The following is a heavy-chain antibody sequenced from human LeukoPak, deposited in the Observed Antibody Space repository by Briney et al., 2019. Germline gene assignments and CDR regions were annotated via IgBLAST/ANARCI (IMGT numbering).Heavy chain of an antibody. J-gene: IGHJ4*02. V-gene: IGHV4-34*01. CDR1: GGSFSGYY. CDR3: ARGLGRYYYGSGSSRSYFDY. Sequence: SETLSLTCAVYGGSFSGYYWSWIRQPPGKGLEWIGEINHSGSTNYNPSLKSRVTISVDTSKNQFSLKLSSVTAADTAVYYCARGLGRYYYGSGSSRSYFDYWGQGTLVTVSS. D-gene: IGHD3-10*01. CDR2: INHSGST.